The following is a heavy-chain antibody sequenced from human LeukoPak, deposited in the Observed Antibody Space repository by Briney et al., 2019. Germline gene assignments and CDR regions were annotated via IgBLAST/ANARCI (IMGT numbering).Heavy chain of an antibody. CDR3: ARQAIFGVVIDWFDP. J-gene: IGHJ5*02. V-gene: IGHV4-39*01. D-gene: IGHD3-3*01. CDR1: GFTFTNAW. CDR2: IYYSGST. Sequence: KPGGSLRLSCAASGFTFTNAWMSWVRQAPGKGLEWIGSIYYSGSTYYNPSLKSRVTISVDTSKNQFSLKLSSVTAADTAVYYCARQAIFGVVIDWFDPWGQGTLVTVSS.